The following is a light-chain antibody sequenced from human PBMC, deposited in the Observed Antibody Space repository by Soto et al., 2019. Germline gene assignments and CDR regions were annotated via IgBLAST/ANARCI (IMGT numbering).Light chain of an antibody. Sequence: DIQMTQSPSSLSASVGDRVTITCRASQSISSYLNWYQQKPGKAPKLLIYAASSLQSGVPSRFSGSGSGTDFTLTISSLQPEDFATYYCQQSYSDTFGQGTKVGIK. V-gene: IGKV1-39*01. CDR2: AAS. CDR1: QSISSY. J-gene: IGKJ1*01. CDR3: QQSYSDT.